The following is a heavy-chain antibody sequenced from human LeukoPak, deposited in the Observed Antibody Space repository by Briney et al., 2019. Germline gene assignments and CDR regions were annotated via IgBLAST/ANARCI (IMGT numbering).Heavy chain of an antibody. D-gene: IGHD3-16*01. J-gene: IGHJ6*03. V-gene: IGHV3-20*04. Sequence: GGSLRLSCAASGFTFSNAWMSWVRQAPGKGLEWVSGINWNGGSTGYADSVKGRFTISRDNAKNSLYLQMNSLRAEDTALYYCARVGAVNYYYMDVWGKGTTVTVSS. CDR2: INWNGGST. CDR3: ARVGAVNYYYMDV. CDR1: GFTFSNAW.